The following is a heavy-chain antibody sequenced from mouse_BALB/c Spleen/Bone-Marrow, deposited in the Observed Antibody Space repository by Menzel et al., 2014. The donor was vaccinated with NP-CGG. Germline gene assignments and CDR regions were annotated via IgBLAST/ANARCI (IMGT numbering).Heavy chain of an antibody. CDR1: GFSLTSYG. Sequence: VQLQESGPGLVAPSQNLSITCTVSGFSLTSYGVHWVRQPPGKVLEWLGVIWAGGSTNYNSALMSRLSISKDNSKSQVFLKMNSLQTDDTAMCYCARGSYYEGAMDYWGQGTSVTVSS. J-gene: IGHJ4*01. V-gene: IGHV2-9*02. CDR3: ARGSYYEGAMDY. D-gene: IGHD1-1*01. CDR2: IWAGGST.